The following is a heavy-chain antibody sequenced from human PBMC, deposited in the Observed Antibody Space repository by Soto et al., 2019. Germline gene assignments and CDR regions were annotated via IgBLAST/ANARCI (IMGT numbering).Heavy chain of an antibody. D-gene: IGHD6-19*01. CDR3: ARRNSSGWTDY. CDR1: GGSISSGDYH. Sequence: SETLSLTCTVSGGSISSGDYHWSWIRQHPGKGLEWIGYISYSGMSYYNPSLKSRVTISVDTSQNQFSLRLSSLTAADTAVYYCARRNSSGWTDYWGHGTLVTVSS. J-gene: IGHJ4*01. CDR2: ISYSGMS. V-gene: IGHV4-31*03.